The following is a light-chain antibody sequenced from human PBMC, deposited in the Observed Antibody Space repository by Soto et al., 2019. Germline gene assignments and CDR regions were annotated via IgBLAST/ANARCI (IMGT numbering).Light chain of an antibody. V-gene: IGLV2-8*01. CDR3: CLYIGATTYV. J-gene: IGLJ1*01. Sequence: QSVLTQPPSASGSPGQSVTISCTGTKSDIGVYDFVSWYQHHPGKAPRLIIYEVVQRPSGVPDRFSGSKSGNTASLTVSGLQAADEADYYCCLYIGATTYVFGTGTKLTVL. CDR1: KSDIGVYDF. CDR2: EVV.